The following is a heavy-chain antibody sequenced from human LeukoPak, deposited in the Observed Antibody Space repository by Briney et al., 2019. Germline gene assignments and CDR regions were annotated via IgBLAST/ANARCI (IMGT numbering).Heavy chain of an antibody. CDR2: ISYDGSNK. V-gene: IGHV3-30-3*01. CDR1: GFTFSSYA. CDR3: ASGFGY. Sequence: GGSLRLSCVASGFTFSSYAMHWVRQAPGKGLEWVAVISYDGSNKYYADSVKGRFTISRDNSKNTLYLQMNSLRAEDTAVYYCASGFGYWGQGTLVTVSS. J-gene: IGHJ4*02. D-gene: IGHD3-10*01.